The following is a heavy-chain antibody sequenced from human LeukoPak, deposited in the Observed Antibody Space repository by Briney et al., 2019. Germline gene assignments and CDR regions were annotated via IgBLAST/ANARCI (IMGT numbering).Heavy chain of an antibody. Sequence: SVKVSCKASGGIFSSYGISWVRQAPGQGLEWMGRIIPIPGIVSYAQKFQGRVTITADKSTSTAYMELSSLRSEDSAVYYCARLVVTAIPVLDSWGLGTLVTVSS. J-gene: IGHJ4*02. V-gene: IGHV1-69*04. CDR2: IIPIPGIV. D-gene: IGHD2-21*02. CDR3: ARLVVTAIPVLDS. CDR1: GGIFSSYG.